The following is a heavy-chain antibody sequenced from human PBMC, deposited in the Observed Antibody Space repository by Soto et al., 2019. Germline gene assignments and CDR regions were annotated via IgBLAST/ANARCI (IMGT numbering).Heavy chain of an antibody. CDR3: AREDGGGGAFQH. Sequence: PSETLSLTCTVSGGSISSGGYYWSWIRQHPGKGLEWIGYIYYSGSTYYNPSLKSRVTISVDTSKNQFSLKLSSVAAADTAVYYCAREDGGGGAFQHWGQGTLVTVSS. CDR1: GGSISSGGYY. CDR2: IYYSGST. V-gene: IGHV4-31*03. J-gene: IGHJ1*01. D-gene: IGHD3-16*01.